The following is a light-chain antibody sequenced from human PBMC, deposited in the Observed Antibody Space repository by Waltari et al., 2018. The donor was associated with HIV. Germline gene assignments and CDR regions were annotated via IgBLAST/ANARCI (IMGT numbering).Light chain of an antibody. J-gene: IGLJ3*02. CDR3: ETWDENLIGV. CDR1: DSNIGSHP. Sequence: QAVLTQQPSVSGDPGKSVSISCSGSDSNIGSHPVNWYQQLPGMAPRLLIYDTINRPPGVPERFSSARSGASVSLTIRGLQFEDEATYFCETWDENLIGVFGGGTHLTVL. V-gene: IGLV1-44*01. CDR2: DTI.